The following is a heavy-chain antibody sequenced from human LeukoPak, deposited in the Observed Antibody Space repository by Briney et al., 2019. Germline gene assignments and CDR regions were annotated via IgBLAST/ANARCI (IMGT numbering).Heavy chain of an antibody. CDR1: GFTFSSYA. D-gene: IGHD1-26*01. CDR3: AKDLSGSLVGATIDY. Sequence: PGGSLRLSCAASGFTFSSYAMSWVRQAPGKGLEWVSAISGSGGSTYYADSVKGRFTISRDNSKNTLYLQMNSLRAEDTAVYYCAKDLSGSLVGATIDYWGQGTRVTVSS. CDR2: ISGSGGST. J-gene: IGHJ4*02. V-gene: IGHV3-23*01.